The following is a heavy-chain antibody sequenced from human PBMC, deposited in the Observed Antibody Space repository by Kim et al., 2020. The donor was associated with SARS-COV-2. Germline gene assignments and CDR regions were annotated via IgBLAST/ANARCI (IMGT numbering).Heavy chain of an antibody. J-gene: IGHJ2*01. CDR3: ARDPLNIGYFDL. Sequence: TWYTPSLKSRITISVATSKNQFSLKLSSVTAADTAVYYCARDPLNIGYFDLWGRGTLVTVSS. V-gene: IGHV4-31*02. CDR2: T.